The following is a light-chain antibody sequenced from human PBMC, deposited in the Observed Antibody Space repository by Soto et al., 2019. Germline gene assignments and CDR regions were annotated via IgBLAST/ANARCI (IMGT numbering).Light chain of an antibody. Sequence: EIVLTQSPATLSLSPGERATLSCRASQSVSSYLAWYQQKPGQAPRLLIYDASNRATGIPARFSGSGSGTDFTLPNRSLEPEDVAVYYCQQRSNWPLNTFGQGTKLEIK. CDR3: QQRSNWPLNT. CDR1: QSVSSY. V-gene: IGKV3-11*01. J-gene: IGKJ2*01. CDR2: DAS.